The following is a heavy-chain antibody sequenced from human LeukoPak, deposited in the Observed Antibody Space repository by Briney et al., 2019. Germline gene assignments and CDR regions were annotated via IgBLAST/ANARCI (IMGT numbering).Heavy chain of an antibody. CDR1: GGSISSYY. J-gene: IGHJ4*02. V-gene: IGHV4-4*07. CDR2: IHNSGST. D-gene: IGHD3-10*01. CDR3: ARNGYGSGSSW. Sequence: SETLSLTCTVSGGSISSYYWSWIRQPAGEGLEWIGRIHNSGSTNYNPSLNSRVTISVDTSKNQVSLKLTSVTAADTAVYYCARNGYGSGSSWWGQGTLVTVSS.